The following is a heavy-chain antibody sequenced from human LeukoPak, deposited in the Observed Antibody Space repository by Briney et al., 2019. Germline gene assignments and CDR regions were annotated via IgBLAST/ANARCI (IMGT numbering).Heavy chain of an antibody. D-gene: IGHD6-6*01. V-gene: IGHV1-46*01. CDR3: AKDRWRDGSSSFDN. J-gene: IGHJ4*02. Sequence: ASVKVSCKASGYTFTSYYMHWVRQAPGQGLEWMGIINPSGGSTTYAQMFQGRVTMTTDTSTSTAYMELRSLRSDDTAVYYCAKDRWRDGSSSFDNWGQGTLVTVSS. CDR1: GYTFTSYY. CDR2: INPSGGST.